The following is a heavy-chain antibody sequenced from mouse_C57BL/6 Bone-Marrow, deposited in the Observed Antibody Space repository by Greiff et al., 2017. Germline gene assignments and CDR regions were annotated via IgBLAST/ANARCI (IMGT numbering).Heavy chain of an antibody. CDR1: GYTFTGYW. Sequence: QVQLQQSGAELMKPGASVKLSCKATGYTFTGYWIEWVKQRPGHGLEWIGEILPGSGSTTYNEKFKGKATFTADTSSNTAYMQLSSLTTEDSAIYYCARGYGNYGRSAMDYWGQGTSVTVSS. V-gene: IGHV1-9*01. J-gene: IGHJ4*01. D-gene: IGHD2-1*01. CDR3: ARGYGNYGRSAMDY. CDR2: ILPGSGST.